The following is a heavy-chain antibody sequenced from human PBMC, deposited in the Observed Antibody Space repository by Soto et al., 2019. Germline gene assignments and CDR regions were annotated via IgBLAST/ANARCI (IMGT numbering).Heavy chain of an antibody. J-gene: IGHJ3*02. CDR1: GYTFTAYF. D-gene: IGHD1-26*01. V-gene: IGHV1-2*02. Sequence: QVHLVQSGAEVEKPGASVKVSCNTSGYTFTAYFMHWVRQAPGQGLEWMGWINPNHGGTGYAQKFQGRVTMTRDTSTTTFYMELSSLRSDDTAFYFCARALFSGRLRYFDMWGQGTKVTVSS. CDR2: INPNHGGT. CDR3: ARALFSGRLRYFDM.